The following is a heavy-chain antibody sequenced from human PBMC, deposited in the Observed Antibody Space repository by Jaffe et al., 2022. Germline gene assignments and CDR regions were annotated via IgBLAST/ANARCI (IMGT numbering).Heavy chain of an antibody. V-gene: IGHV7-4-1*02. CDR3: AREIRSYNYMNL. CDR2: INTHTGNP. Sequence: QVQLVQSESELKKPGASVKLSCTGSGYSFNSYPINWVRQAPGQGLEWMGWINTHTGNPTYAQGFTGRFVMSLDTSASTSYLQISSLEAEDTAVYYCAREIRSYNYMNLWGRGTTVTVSS. CDR1: GYSFNSYP. J-gene: IGHJ6*03.